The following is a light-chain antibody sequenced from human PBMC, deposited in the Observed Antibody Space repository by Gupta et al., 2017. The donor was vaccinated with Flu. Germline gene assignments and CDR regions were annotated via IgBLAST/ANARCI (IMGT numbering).Light chain of an antibody. V-gene: IGLV2-14*01. CDR2: EVS. J-gene: IGLJ1*01. Sequence: QSALTQPASVSGSPGQSITISCTGTSSDVGGYNYVSWYQQHPGKAPKLMIYEVSNRPSGVSNRFSGSKSGNTASLTISGLQAKDEADYYCSSYTSSSTPLYVFGTGTKVTVL. CDR1: SSDVGGYNY. CDR3: SSYTSSSTPLYV.